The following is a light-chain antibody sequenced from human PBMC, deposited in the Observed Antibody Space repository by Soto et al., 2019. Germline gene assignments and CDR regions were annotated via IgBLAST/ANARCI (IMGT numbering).Light chain of an antibody. Sequence: QSVLTQPASVSGSPGQSITISCTGTSSDVGAYDYVSWYQQHPAKAPKLMIYEVSNRHSGVSNRFSGSKSVNTATLTISGLQAEDVADYYCSSYTSSSTRVFATGTTLTV. CDR3: SSYTSSSTRV. J-gene: IGLJ1*01. V-gene: IGLV2-14*03. CDR2: EVS. CDR1: SSDVGAYDY.